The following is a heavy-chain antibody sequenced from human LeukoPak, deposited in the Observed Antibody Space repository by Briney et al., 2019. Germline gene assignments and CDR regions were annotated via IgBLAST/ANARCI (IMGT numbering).Heavy chain of an antibody. CDR2: IHPGDSGT. CDR3: ARSGIVGATGSFDI. CDR1: GYSSSTYW. J-gene: IGHJ3*02. D-gene: IGHD1-26*01. Sequence: GESLKISCGGSGYSSSTYWIGWVRQMPGKGLEWMGIIHPGDSGTRYSPSFQGQVTMSVDKSISSAYLQWSSLKAADTAMYYCARSGIVGATGSFDIWGQGTKVTVSS. V-gene: IGHV5-51*01.